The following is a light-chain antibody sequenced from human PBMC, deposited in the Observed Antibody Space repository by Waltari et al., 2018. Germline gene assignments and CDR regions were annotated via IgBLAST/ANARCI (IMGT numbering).Light chain of an antibody. CDR3: QQYNNWPYT. CDR1: QGISNT. Sequence: AIQLTQSPSSLSASVGDRVTVTCRASQGISNTLAWYQQKPGKAPKLLIYDASTLESGVPSRFSGSGSGTDFTLTISSLQPEDFATYYCQQYNNWPYTFGQGTKLEIK. CDR2: DAS. V-gene: IGKV1D-13*01. J-gene: IGKJ2*01.